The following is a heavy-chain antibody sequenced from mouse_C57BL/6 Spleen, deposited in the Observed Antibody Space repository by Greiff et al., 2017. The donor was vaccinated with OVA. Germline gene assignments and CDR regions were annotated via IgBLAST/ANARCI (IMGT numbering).Heavy chain of an antibody. Sequence: DVHLVESGGGLVKPGGSLKLSCAASGFTFSDYGMHWVRQAPEKGLEWVAYISSGSSTIYYADTVKGRFTISRDNAKNTLFLQMTSLRSEDTAMYYCARNYYGNFYWYFDVWGTGTTVTVSS. V-gene: IGHV5-17*01. CDR3: ARNYYGNFYWYFDV. D-gene: IGHD2-1*01. CDR2: ISSGSSTI. CDR1: GFTFSDYG. J-gene: IGHJ1*03.